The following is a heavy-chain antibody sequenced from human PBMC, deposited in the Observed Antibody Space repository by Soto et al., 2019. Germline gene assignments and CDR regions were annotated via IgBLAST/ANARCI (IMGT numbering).Heavy chain of an antibody. CDR1: GGSISSSSYY. CDR2: IYYSGST. D-gene: IGHD6-13*01. J-gene: IGHJ4*02. CDR3: ARRVIAADGTIEY. V-gene: IGHV4-39*01. Sequence: PSETLSLSCTVSGGSISSSSYYWGWIRQPPGKGLEWIGSIYYSGSTYYNPSLKSRVTISVDTSKNQFSLKLSSVTAADTAVYYCARRVIAADGTIEYWGQGTLVTVSS.